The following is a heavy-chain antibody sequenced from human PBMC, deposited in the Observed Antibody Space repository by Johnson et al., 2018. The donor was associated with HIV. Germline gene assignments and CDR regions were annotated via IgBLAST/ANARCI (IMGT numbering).Heavy chain of an antibody. CDR2: IWYDGSNK. J-gene: IGHJ3*02. Sequence: VQLVESGGGVVQPGGSQRLSCAASGFTFNNYGMHWVRQAPGKGLEWVAFIWYDGSNKYYADSVKGRFTISRDNSKNTLYLQMNSLRAEDTAVYYCATGPEYQLVWGADAFDIWGHGTMATVSS. CDR1: GFTFNNYG. D-gene: IGHD2-2*01. V-gene: IGHV3-30*02. CDR3: ATGPEYQLVWGADAFDI.